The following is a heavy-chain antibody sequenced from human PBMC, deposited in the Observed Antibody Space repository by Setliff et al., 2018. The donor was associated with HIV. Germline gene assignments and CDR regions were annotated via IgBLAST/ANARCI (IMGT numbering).Heavy chain of an antibody. V-gene: IGHV1-18*01. Sequence: ASVKVSCKASGYTFSSYGISWVRQAPGQGLEWMGWVSVYNGKTDYAQKLQGRVTMTTDTSTSTAYMELRSLRSDDTALYFCAREHSTTWPYFDFWGQGTLVTVSS. D-gene: IGHD6-13*01. CDR2: VSVYNGKT. J-gene: IGHJ4*02. CDR3: AREHSTTWPYFDF. CDR1: GYTFSSYG.